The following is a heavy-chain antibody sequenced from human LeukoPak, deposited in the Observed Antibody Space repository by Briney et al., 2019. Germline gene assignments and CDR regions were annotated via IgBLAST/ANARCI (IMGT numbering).Heavy chain of an antibody. V-gene: IGHV1-18*01. D-gene: IGHD3-10*01. CDR3: ARDLTVLLWFGELVGYFDY. CDR1: GYTFTTYN. CDR2: ISAYNGNT. J-gene: IGHJ4*02. Sequence: ASVKVSCKASGYTFTTYNINWVRQAPGQGLEWMGWISAYNGNTNYAQKLQGRVTMTTDTSTSTAYMELRSLRSDDTAVYYCARDLTVLLWFGELVGYFDYWGQGTLVTVSS.